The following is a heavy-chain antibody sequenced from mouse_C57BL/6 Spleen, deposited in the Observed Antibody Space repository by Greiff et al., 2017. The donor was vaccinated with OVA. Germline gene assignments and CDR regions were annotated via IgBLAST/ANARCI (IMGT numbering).Heavy chain of an antibody. CDR2: ISGGGGNT. CDR3: ARQANWGLYWYFDV. V-gene: IGHV5-9*01. CDR1: GFTFSSYT. D-gene: IGHD4-1*01. Sequence: EVKLVESGGGLVKPGGSLKLSCAASGFTFSSYTMSWVRQTPEKRLEWVATISGGGGNTYYPDSVKGRFTISRDNAKNTLYLQMSSLRSEDTALYYCARQANWGLYWYFDVGGTGTTVTVSS. J-gene: IGHJ1*03.